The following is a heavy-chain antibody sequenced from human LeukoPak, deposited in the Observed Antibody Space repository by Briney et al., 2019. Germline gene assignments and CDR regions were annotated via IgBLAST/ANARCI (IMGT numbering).Heavy chain of an antibody. D-gene: IGHD5-18*01. CDR2: IIPILGIA. Sequence: SVKVSCKASGGTFSSYAISRVRQAPGQGLEWMGRIIPILGIANYAQKFQGRVTITADKSTSTAYMELSSLRSEDTAVYYCARRSQYTAKNDYWGQGTLVTVSS. CDR1: GGTFSSYA. CDR3: ARRSQYTAKNDY. V-gene: IGHV1-69*04. J-gene: IGHJ4*02.